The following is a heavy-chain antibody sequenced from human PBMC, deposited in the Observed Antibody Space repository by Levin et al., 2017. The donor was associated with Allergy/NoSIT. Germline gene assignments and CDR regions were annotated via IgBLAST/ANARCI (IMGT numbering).Heavy chain of an antibody. Sequence: GGSLRLSCAASGFTFSSYGMHWVRQAPGKGLEWVAVIWYDGSNKYYADSVKGRFTISRDNSKNTLYLQMNSLRAEDTAVYYCARDSGTTVTYYYYYGMDGWGQGTTVTVSS. CDR2: IWYDGSNK. CDR3: ARDSGTTVTYYYYYGMDG. CDR1: GFTFSSYG. D-gene: IGHD4-11*01. V-gene: IGHV3-33*01. J-gene: IGHJ6*02.